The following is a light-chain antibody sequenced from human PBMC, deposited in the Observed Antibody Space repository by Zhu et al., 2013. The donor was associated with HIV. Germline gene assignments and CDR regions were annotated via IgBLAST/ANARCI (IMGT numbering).Light chain of an antibody. V-gene: IGLV1-47*01. CDR2: RNN. CDR3: AARDDSLSGWV. J-gene: IGLJ3*02. CDR1: SSNIGSNY. Sequence: QSVLTQPPSATGTPGQSVTISCSGSSSNIGSNYVYWYQQLPGTAPKLLIYRNNQRPSGVPDRFSGSKSGTSASLAISGLRSEDEADYYCAARDDSLSGWVFGGGTKLTVL.